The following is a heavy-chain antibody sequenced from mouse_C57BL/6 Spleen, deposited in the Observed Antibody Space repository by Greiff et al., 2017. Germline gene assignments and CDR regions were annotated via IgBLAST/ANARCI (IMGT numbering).Heavy chain of an antibody. J-gene: IGHJ4*01. Sequence: VQLQESGAELARPGASVKLSCKASGYTFTSYGISWVKQRTGQGLEWIGEIYPRSGNTYYNEKFKGKATLTADKSSSTAYMELHSLTSEDSAVYFCARLLQDYYAMDYWGQGTSVTVSS. CDR2: IYPRSGNT. D-gene: IGHD1-1*01. CDR1: GYTFTSYG. V-gene: IGHV1-81*01. CDR3: ARLLQDYYAMDY.